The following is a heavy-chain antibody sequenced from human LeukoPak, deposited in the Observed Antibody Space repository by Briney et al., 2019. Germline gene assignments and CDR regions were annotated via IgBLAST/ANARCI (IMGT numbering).Heavy chain of an antibody. Sequence: PGGSLRLSCAASGFTFDDYAMHWVRQAPGKGPEWVSGISWNSGSIGYADSVKGRFTISRDNAKNSLYLQMNSLRAEDTALYYCAEVGYSSSFDYWGQGTLVTVSS. CDR2: ISWNSGSI. D-gene: IGHD6-13*01. CDR3: AEVGYSSSFDY. CDR1: GFTFDDYA. J-gene: IGHJ4*02. V-gene: IGHV3-9*01.